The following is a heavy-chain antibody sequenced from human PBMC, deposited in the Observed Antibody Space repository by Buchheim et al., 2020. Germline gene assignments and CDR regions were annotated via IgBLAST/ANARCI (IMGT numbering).Heavy chain of an antibody. J-gene: IGHJ4*02. V-gene: IGHV3-30*04. CDR3: ARGSGYSYGYFDY. D-gene: IGHD5-18*01. Sequence: QVQLVESGGGVVQPGRSLRLSCAASGFTFSSYAMHWVRQAPGKGLEWVAVISYDGNNKYYADSVKGRLTISRDNSKNTLYLQMNSLRAEDTAVYYCARGSGYSYGYFDYWGQGTL. CDR2: ISYDGNNK. CDR1: GFTFSSYA.